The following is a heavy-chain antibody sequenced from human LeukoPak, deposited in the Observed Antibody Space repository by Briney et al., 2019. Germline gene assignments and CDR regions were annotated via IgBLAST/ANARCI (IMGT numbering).Heavy chain of an antibody. V-gene: IGHV4-38-2*02. D-gene: IGHD5-18*01. CDR3: ARGQKYRSGYTVTELGSGYFDY. Sequence: SETLSLTCTVSGYSISSGYYWGWIRQPPGKGLEWIGSSYHSGSTYYNPSLKSRVTISVDTSKNQFSLRLSSVTAADTAVYYCARGQKYRSGYTVTELGSGYFDYWGQGTLVTVSS. J-gene: IGHJ4*02. CDR1: GYSISSGYY. CDR2: SYHSGST.